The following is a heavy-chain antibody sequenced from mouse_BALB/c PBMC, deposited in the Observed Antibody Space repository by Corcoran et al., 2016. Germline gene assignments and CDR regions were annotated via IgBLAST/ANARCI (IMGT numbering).Heavy chain of an antibody. J-gene: IGHJ1*01. V-gene: IGHV1-26*01. CDR1: GYTFTDYY. Sequence: EVQLQQSGPELVKPGASVKMSCKASGYTFTDYYMKWVKQSHVKSLEWIGDINPNNGGTSYNQKFKGKATLTVDKSSSTAYMQLNSLTSEDSAVYYCARDANWYFDVWGAGTTVTVSS. CDR2: INPNNGGT. CDR3: ARDANWYFDV.